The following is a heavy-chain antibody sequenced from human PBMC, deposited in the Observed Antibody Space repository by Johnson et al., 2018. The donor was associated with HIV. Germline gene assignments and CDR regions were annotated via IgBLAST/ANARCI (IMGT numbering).Heavy chain of an antibody. Sequence: VQLVESGGGLVQPGGSLRLSCAASGFTFSSYWMSWVRQAPGKGLEWVANIKQDGSEKYYVDSVKGRFTISRDNAKNSLYLQMNILRAEDTALYYCAREGLLRSMWTFDIWGQGTMVTVSS. CDR3: AREGLLRSMWTFDI. D-gene: IGHD1-26*01. CDR2: IKQDGSEK. J-gene: IGHJ3*02. V-gene: IGHV3-7*01. CDR1: GFTFSSYW.